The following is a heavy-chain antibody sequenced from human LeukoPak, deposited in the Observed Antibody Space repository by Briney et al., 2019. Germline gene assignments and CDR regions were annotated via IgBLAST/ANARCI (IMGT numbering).Heavy chain of an antibody. V-gene: IGHV3-23*01. J-gene: IGHJ4*02. CDR1: GFTFSSYA. D-gene: IGHD3-16*02. CDR2: ISGSGGST. CDR3: AKDLQGHYDYVWGSYRLFDY. Sequence: PGGSLRLSXAASGFTFSSYAMSWVRQAPGKGLEWVSAISGSGGSTYYADSVKGRFIISRDNSKNTLYLQMNSLRAEDTAVYYCAKDLQGHYDYVWGSYRLFDYWGQGTLVTVSS.